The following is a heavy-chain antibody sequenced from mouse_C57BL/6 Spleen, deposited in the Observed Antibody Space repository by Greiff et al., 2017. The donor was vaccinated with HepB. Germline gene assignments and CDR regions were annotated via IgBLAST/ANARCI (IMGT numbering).Heavy chain of an antibody. V-gene: IGHV1-20*01. CDR3: AREGVVAPYYYAMDY. CDR1: GYSFTGYF. Sequence: VQLKQSGPELVKPGDSVKISCKASGYSFTGYFMNWVMQSHGKSLEWIGRINPYNGDTFYNQKFKGKATLTVDKSSSTAHMELRSLTSEDSAVYYCAREGVVAPYYYAMDYWGQGTSVTVSS. CDR2: INPYNGDT. D-gene: IGHD1-1*01. J-gene: IGHJ4*01.